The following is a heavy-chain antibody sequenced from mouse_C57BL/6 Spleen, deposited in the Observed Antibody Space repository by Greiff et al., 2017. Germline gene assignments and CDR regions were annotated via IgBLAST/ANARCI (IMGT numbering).Heavy chain of an antibody. J-gene: IGHJ1*03. CDR1: GYSITSGYY. CDR3: ARGGTTVVGPGGFDV. CDR2: ISYSGST. V-gene: IGHV3-1*01. D-gene: IGHD1-1*01. Sequence: EVQLQESGPGMVKPSQSLSLTCTVTGYSITSGYYWHWIRHFPGNKLEWMGYISYSGSTNYNPSLKSRIAITHDTSKNHFFLKLNSVTTKDTATCYCARGGTTVVGPGGFDVWGTGTTVTVSS.